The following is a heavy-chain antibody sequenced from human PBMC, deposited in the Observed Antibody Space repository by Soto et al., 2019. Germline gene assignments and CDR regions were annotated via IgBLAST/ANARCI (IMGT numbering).Heavy chain of an antibody. D-gene: IGHD2-21*02. Sequence: EVQLLESGGGLVQPGGSLRLSCAASGFTFSNYAMSWVRQAPGKGLEWVSGISGSGDTYYADSVKGRFTISRDNSKNTLYLQMDSLRVEDTTLYYCAKEGDDRTVDFDHWGQGTLVTVSS. CDR1: GFTFSNYA. V-gene: IGHV3-23*01. CDR2: ISGSGDT. CDR3: AKEGDDRTVDFDH. J-gene: IGHJ4*02.